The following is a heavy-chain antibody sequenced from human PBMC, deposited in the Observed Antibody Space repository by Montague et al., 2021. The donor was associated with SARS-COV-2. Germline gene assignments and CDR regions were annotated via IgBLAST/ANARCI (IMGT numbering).Heavy chain of an antibody. V-gene: IGHV3-21*01. CDR2: ISSSSSYI. CDR3: ASRENYGSGSHFQH. Sequence: SLRLSCAASGFTFSSYSMNWVRQAPGKGLEWVSSISSSSSYIYYADSVKGRFTISRDNAKNSLYLQMNSLRAEDTAVYYCASRENYGSGSHFQHWGQGTLVTVSS. J-gene: IGHJ1*01. D-gene: IGHD3-10*01. CDR1: GFTFSSYS.